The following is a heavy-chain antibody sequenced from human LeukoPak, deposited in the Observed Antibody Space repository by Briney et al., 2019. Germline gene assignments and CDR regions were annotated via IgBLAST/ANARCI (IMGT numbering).Heavy chain of an antibody. J-gene: IGHJ6*02. CDR1: EFTFSSYA. D-gene: IGHD2-2*01. V-gene: IGHV3-21*01. CDR3: AREEDIVVVPAVYYYYYYGMDV. Sequence: GGSLRLSCAASEFTFSSYAMNWVRQAPGKGLGWVSSISSSSSYIYYADSVKGRFTISRDNAKNSLYLQMNSLRAEDTAVYYCAREEDIVVVPAVYYYYYYGMDVWGQGTTVTVSS. CDR2: ISSSSSYI.